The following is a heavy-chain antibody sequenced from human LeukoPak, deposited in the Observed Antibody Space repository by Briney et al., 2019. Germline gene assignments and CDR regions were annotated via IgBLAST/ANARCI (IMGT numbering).Heavy chain of an antibody. CDR3: ARDLDTAMVKTAFDI. CDR2: INPSGGST. Sequence: ASVKVSCKASGYTFTSYYMHWVRQAPGQGLEWMGIINPSGGSTSYAQTFQGRVSMTRDTSTSTVYMELSSLRSEDTAVYYCARDLDTAMVKTAFDIWGQGTMVTVSS. V-gene: IGHV1-46*01. D-gene: IGHD5-18*01. J-gene: IGHJ3*02. CDR1: GYTFTSYY.